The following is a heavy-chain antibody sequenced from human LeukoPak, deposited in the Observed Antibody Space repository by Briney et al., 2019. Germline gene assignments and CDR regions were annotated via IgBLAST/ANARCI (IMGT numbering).Heavy chain of an antibody. Sequence: ASVTVSCTASGYTFTVYYIHWVRHAPGQGLEWMGWINPNSGATNYARKFQGRVTLTRDTSISTTYMDLTTLTCDDTAVYYCAKERRFGDPAVDYWGQGTQVTVSS. CDR2: INPNSGAT. D-gene: IGHD3-10*01. CDR3: AKERRFGDPAVDY. CDR1: GYTFTVYY. V-gene: IGHV1-2*02. J-gene: IGHJ4*02.